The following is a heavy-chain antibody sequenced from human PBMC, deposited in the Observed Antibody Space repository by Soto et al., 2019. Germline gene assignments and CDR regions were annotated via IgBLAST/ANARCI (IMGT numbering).Heavy chain of an antibody. CDR1: GRSISTSVYY. V-gene: IGHV4-39*01. Sequence: SETLSLTSTVSGRSISTSVYYWGWIRQPPGRGLEWMANIYYSGSAYYNPSLKSRVSTSVDTSKNQFSLKLRSVTAADTAVYYCARQGSRAFDIWGQGTMVS. J-gene: IGHJ3*02. CDR2: IYYSGSA. CDR3: ARQGSRAFDI. D-gene: IGHD2-15*01.